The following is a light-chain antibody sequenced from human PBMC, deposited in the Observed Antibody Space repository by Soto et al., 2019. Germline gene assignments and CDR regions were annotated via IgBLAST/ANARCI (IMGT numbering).Light chain of an antibody. CDR1: QNIRTY. V-gene: IGKV1-39*01. Sequence: DIQMTQSPSSLSASVGDRVTFTCRAIQNIRTYLKWYQQKPGKVRNLLIYSTSGLVSGVPSRFSGSGGGTDFTLSISSVQPEDFATYFCQQSYMDPITFGQGTRLEIK. CDR2: STS. J-gene: IGKJ5*01. CDR3: QQSYMDPIT.